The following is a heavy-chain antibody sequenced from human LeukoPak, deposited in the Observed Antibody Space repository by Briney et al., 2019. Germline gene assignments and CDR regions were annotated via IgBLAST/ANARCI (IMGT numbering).Heavy chain of an antibody. V-gene: IGHV3-23*01. CDR1: GFTFSSYS. CDR2: ISGSGSGT. J-gene: IGHJ3*02. D-gene: IGHD3-10*01. CDR3: AKARYYYGSGSAFDI. Sequence: GGSLRLSCAASGFTFSSYSMNWVRQAPGKGLEWVSTISGSGSGTYYADSVKGRFTISRDNSKNTLYLQMNSLRAEDTAVYYCAKARYYYGSGSAFDIWGQGTVVTVSS.